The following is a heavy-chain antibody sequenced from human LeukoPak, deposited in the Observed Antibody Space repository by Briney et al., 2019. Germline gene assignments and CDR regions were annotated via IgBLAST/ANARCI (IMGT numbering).Heavy chain of an antibody. Sequence: PGGSLRLSCAASGFTFSNVWMSWVRQAPGKGLEWVANIKQDGSEKNYVDSVKGRFTISRDNSKNTLYLQMNSLRAEDTAVYYCAHTHLTLWFGELLPKRGMDVWGKGTTVTVSS. CDR1: GFTFSNVW. D-gene: IGHD3-10*01. CDR2: IKQDGSEK. J-gene: IGHJ6*04. CDR3: AHTHLTLWFGELLPKRGMDV. V-gene: IGHV3-7*01.